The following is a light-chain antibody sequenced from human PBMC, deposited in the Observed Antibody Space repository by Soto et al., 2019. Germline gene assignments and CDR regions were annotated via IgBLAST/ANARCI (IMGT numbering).Light chain of an antibody. CDR1: QSIGSS. V-gene: IGKV3-11*01. CDR2: DAS. CDR3: QQLSEWPRT. Sequence: EIVLTQSPATLSLSPGERATLSCRASQSIGSSLAWYQQKPGQAPRLLIYDASSRATGFPARFSGSGSGTDFTLTIGSLEPEDFAVYYCQQLSEWPRTCGQGTKVEIK. J-gene: IGKJ1*01.